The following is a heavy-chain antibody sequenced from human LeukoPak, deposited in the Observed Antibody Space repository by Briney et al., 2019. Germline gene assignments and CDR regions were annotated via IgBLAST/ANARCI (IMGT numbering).Heavy chain of an antibody. D-gene: IGHD3-10*01. CDR1: GYTLTSYY. V-gene: IGHV1-46*01. J-gene: IGHJ5*02. CDR2: INPSGGST. CDR3: ANSPDSGGLGP. Sequence: ASVKVSCKASGYTLTSYYMHWVRQAPGQGLEWMGIINPSGGSTSYAQKFQGRVTITRDRSMSTAYMELSSLKSEDTAMYYCANSPDSGGLGPWGQGTLVTVSS.